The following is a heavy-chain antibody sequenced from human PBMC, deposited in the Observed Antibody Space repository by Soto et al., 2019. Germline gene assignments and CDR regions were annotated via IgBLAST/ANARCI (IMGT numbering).Heavy chain of an antibody. J-gene: IGHJ2*01. Sequence: QVQLQQSGPGLVKPSQTLSLTCAISGDSVSSNSAAWNWIRQSPSRGLEWLGRTYYRSKWYNDYAVSVKSRITINPDTSKNQFSLQLNSVTPEDTAVYYCARGYPKLIAAAPDWYFDIWGRGTLVTVSS. V-gene: IGHV6-1*01. D-gene: IGHD6-13*01. CDR1: GDSVSSNSAA. CDR3: ARGYPKLIAAAPDWYFDI. CDR2: TYYRSKWYN.